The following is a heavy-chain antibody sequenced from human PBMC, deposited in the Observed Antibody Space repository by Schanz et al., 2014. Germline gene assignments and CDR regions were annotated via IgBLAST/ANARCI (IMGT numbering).Heavy chain of an antibody. J-gene: IGHJ4*02. CDR1: GFTFRSYG. D-gene: IGHD3-3*01. V-gene: IGHV3-21*01. CDR3: ARDARSNYDCLNVYCSIDS. Sequence: VQLMESGGGVVQFGRSLRLSCVASGFTFRSYGMHWVRQAPGKGLEWVSVISSNGSYIFYADSVKGRFTISRDNAKNTLYLQMNSLRAEDTAVYYCARDARSNYDCLNVYCSIDSWGQGALVTVSS. CDR2: ISSNGSYI.